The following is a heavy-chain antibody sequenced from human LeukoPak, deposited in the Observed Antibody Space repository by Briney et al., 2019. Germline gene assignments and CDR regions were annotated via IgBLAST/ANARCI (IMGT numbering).Heavy chain of an antibody. V-gene: IGHV3-66*01. CDR2: IYSGGST. D-gene: IGHD3-10*01. CDR3: ARVYGSGYYFDY. J-gene: IGHJ4*02. Sequence: GGSLRLSCAASGFTVSSNYMSWVRQAPGKGLEWVSVIYSGGSTYYADSVKGRFTISRDNSKNTLYLQMNSLRAGDTAVYYCARVYGSGYYFDYWGQGTLVTVSS. CDR1: GFTVSSNY.